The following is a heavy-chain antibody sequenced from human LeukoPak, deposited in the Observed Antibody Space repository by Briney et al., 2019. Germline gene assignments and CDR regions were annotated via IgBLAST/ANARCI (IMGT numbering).Heavy chain of an antibody. J-gene: IGHJ4*02. CDR1: GFTFSSYS. D-gene: IGHD3-22*01. CDR3: ARGGYENSGYYSGAGTRADY. Sequence: PGGSLRLSCAASGFTFSSYSMNWVRQAPGNGLEWIAYISFSGSTIYYADSVRGRFTISRDNAQNSLYLQMNSLRAEDTAVYHCARGGYENSGYYSGAGTRADYWGLASLVSVSS. CDR2: ISFSGSTI. V-gene: IGHV3-48*01.